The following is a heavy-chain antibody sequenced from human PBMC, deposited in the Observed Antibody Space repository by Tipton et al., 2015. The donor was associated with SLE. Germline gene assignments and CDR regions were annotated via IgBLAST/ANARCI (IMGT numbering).Heavy chain of an antibody. CDR2: YYNSANT. CDR3: ARAAAAKGYGLDV. Sequence: TLSLTCVVSGGSISSNSNYWAWVRQPPGKGLEWIGSYYNSANTYYNPSLKSRVTMSVDTSKNQFSLRLTSVTAADTAVYYCARAAAAKGYGLDVWGQGTTVIVSS. J-gene: IGHJ6*02. D-gene: IGHD6-13*01. CDR1: GGSISSNSNY. V-gene: IGHV4-39*07.